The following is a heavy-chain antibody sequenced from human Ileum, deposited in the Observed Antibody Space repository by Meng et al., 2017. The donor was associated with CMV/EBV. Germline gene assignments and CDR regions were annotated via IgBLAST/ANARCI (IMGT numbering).Heavy chain of an antibody. CDR1: GGTFSSYA. CDR2: IIPIFGTA. D-gene: IGHD7-27*01. CDR3: ARDRGWGSRVSWSYYYGMDV. J-gene: IGHJ6*02. V-gene: IGHV1-69*05. Sequence: SVKVSCKVSGGTFSSYAISWVRQAPGQGLEWMGGIIPIFGTANYAQKFQGRVTITTDESTSTAYMELSSLRSEDTAVYYCARDRGWGSRVSWSYYYGMDVWGQGTTVTVSS.